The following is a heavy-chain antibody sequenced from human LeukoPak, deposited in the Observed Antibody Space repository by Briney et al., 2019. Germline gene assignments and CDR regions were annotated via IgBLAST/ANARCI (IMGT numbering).Heavy chain of an antibody. V-gene: IGHV4-39*01. Sequence: SSETLSLTCTVSGGSISNNSYFWGWIRQPPGKGLEWIGSIYYSGSAYYNPSLKSRVTISVDTSKNQFSLKLTSVTASDPAVYYCARHQRDVVVVPAAIRVHNWFDPWGQGTLVTVSS. CDR1: GGSISNNSYF. CDR2: IYYSGSA. D-gene: IGHD2-2*02. CDR3: ARHQRDVVVVPAAIRVHNWFDP. J-gene: IGHJ5*02.